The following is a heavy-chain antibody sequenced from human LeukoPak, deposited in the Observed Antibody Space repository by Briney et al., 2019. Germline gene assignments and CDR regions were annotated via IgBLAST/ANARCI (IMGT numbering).Heavy chain of an antibody. CDR3: ARDRGPDSSGYYFGY. D-gene: IGHD3-22*01. V-gene: IGHV3-66*01. Sequence: GGSLRLSCAASGFTVSSNYMSWVRQAPGKGLEWVSVIYSGGSTYYADSVKDRFTISRDNSKNTLYLQMNSLRAEDTAVYYCARDRGPDSSGYYFGYWGQGTLVTVSS. CDR1: GFTVSSNY. CDR2: IYSGGST. J-gene: IGHJ4*02.